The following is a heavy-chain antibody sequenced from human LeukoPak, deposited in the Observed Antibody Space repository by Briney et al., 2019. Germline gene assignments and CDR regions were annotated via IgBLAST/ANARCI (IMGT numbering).Heavy chain of an antibody. CDR1: GYTFTTYW. CDR3: ARPDSGGY. J-gene: IGHJ4*02. Sequence: GESLKLSCKASGYTFTTYWIGWVRQMPGKGLEWMGIIFPGDSDTRYSPSFQGQVTISAAKSITTAYLQWSSLKASDTAIYYCARPDSGGYWGQGTLVTVSS. V-gene: IGHV5-51*01. CDR2: IFPGDSDT. D-gene: IGHD4-23*01.